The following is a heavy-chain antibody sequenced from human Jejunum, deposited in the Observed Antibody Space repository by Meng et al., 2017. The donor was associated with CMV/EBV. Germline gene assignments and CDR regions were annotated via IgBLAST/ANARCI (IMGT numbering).Heavy chain of an antibody. Sequence: DSVSSNSAAWHWIRQSPSRGLEWLGRTYYRSKWDNDYAVSVKSRITINPDTSQNQFSLQLNSVTPEDTAVYYCARAPRYNWNFDYWGQGTLVTVSS. CDR3: ARAPRYNWNFDY. D-gene: IGHD1-20*01. J-gene: IGHJ4*02. CDR2: TYYRSKWDN. CDR1: DSVSSNSAA. V-gene: IGHV6-1*01.